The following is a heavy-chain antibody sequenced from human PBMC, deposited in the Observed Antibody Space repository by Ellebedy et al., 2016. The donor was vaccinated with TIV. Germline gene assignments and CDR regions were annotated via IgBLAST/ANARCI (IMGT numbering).Heavy chain of an antibody. J-gene: IGHJ4*02. CDR1: GFTFSHHW. V-gene: IGHV3-74*01. CDR2: ISGSGGST. D-gene: IGHD3-10*01. CDR3: ANYNGSGSHDY. Sequence: GGSLRLXCAASGFTFSHHWMHWVRQAPGKGLEWVSAISGSGGSTYYADSVKGRFTISRDNAKNTLYLQMNSLRVEDTAVYYCANYNGSGSHDYWGQGTLVTVSS.